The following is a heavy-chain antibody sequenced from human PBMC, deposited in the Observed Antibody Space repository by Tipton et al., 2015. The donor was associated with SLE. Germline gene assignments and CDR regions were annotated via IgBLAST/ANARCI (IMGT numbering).Heavy chain of an antibody. V-gene: IGHV1-46*01. CDR1: GYSLTSHY. Sequence: QLVQSGAEVRKPGASVKVSCMPSGYSLTSHYIHWVRQAPGQGLEWMGVINPSDGSTTYARRFQGRVTMTRDTSTNTVYMGLSSLRSEDTAVYYCARDRADPCSEMVQGLGFDPWGQGTLVTVSS. J-gene: IGHJ5*02. CDR3: ARDRADPCSEMVQGLGFDP. D-gene: IGHD3-10*01. CDR2: INPSDGST.